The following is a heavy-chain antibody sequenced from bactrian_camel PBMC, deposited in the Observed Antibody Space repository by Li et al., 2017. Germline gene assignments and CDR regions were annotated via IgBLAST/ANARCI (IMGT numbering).Heavy chain of an antibody. D-gene: IGHD4*01. Sequence: DVQLVESGGGSVQAGESLRLSCKASDVRYGVACMGWFRQASRKDLERVSTLDKGEGTPYYADSVKGRFTASRDSARNTVYLHMNDLKPEDTAMYYCAEAPYRDGFSTKCRGQGTQVTVS. V-gene: IGHV3S40*01. CDR3: AEAPYRDGFSTKC. CDR1: DVRYGVAC. CDR2: LDKGEGTP. J-gene: IGHJ4*01.